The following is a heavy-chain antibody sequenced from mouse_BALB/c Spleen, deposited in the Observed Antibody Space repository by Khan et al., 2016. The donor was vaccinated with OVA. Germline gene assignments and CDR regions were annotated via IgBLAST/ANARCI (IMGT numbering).Heavy chain of an antibody. J-gene: IGHJ1*01. CDR2: INTYTEKP. CDR1: GYTFTNYG. Sequence: QIQLVQSGPELKKPGESVKISCKASGYTFTNYGMNWVKQAPGKGLKWMGWINTYTEKPTYADDFKGRFAFSLETSASTAYLQINNLKNEDTATYDCGRGYWYFDVWGEGTTVTVSS. V-gene: IGHV9-3-1*01. CDR3: GRGYWYFDV.